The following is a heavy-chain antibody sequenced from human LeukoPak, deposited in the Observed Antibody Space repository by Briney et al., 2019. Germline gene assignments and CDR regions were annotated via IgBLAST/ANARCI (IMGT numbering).Heavy chain of an antibody. J-gene: IGHJ3*01. CDR1: EFTFSSYW. V-gene: IGHV3-7*01. Sequence: GGSLRLSCAASEFTFSSYWMNSVRQAPGKGQEWVADIKPDGSHISYVDSVKGRFSISRDNAQNSLYLQMSSLRAEDTAIYYCAREGRLLGAFDVWGQGTMVTVSS. CDR3: AREGRLLGAFDV. CDR2: IKPDGSHI.